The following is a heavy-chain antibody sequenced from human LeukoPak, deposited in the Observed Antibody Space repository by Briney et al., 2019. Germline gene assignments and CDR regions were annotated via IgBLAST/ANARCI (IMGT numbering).Heavy chain of an antibody. V-gene: IGHV4-59*01. CDR1: GGSFSAYY. CDR2: IYYSGST. D-gene: IGHD5-24*01. J-gene: IGHJ4*02. CDR3: ASSPAGRDGYKFSY. Sequence: PSETLSLTCAVYGGSFSAYYWSWIRQPPGKGLEWIGYIYYSGSTNYNPSLKSRVTISVDTSKNQFSLKLSSVTAADTAVYYCASSPAGRDGYKFSYWGQGTLVTVSS.